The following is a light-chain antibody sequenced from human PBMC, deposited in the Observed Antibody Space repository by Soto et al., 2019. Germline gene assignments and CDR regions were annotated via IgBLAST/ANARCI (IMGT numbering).Light chain of an antibody. CDR1: QNIRTTW. J-gene: IGKJ1*01. V-gene: IGKV1-5*03. CDR3: QQYAAQSPWT. Sequence: DVQMTQYPSTLSASVGDNVTITCRASQNIRTTWLAWFQQRPGKAPNVLIHKGSTLESGVSSRFRGGVSGTEFTLTINSLQPDDFATYFCQQYAAQSPWTFGQGTRVE. CDR2: KGS.